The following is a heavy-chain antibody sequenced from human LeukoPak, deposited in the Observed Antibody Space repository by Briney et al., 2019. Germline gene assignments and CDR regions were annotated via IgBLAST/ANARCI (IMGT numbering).Heavy chain of an antibody. V-gene: IGHV4-39*01. CDR2: INYSGRT. Sequence: PSETLSLTCSVSGGSINSSSYCWGWIRQPTGKGLEWIGSINYSGRTDYNPSLKSRVTISIDTSKNQFSLKQRSLTAADTAVYYCARREDTSWYYFDFWGQGTQVTVSS. J-gene: IGHJ4*02. D-gene: IGHD2-2*01. CDR1: GGSINSSSYC. CDR3: ARREDTSWYYFDF.